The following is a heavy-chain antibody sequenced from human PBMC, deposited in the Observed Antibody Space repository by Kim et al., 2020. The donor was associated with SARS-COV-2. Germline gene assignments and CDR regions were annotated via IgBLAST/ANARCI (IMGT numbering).Heavy chain of an antibody. CDR3: ARPGCSGGSCYTPLQYYYYYYGMDV. J-gene: IGHJ6*02. CDR1: GFTFSSYS. D-gene: IGHD2-15*01. V-gene: IGHV3-21*01. Sequence: GGSLRLSCAASGFTFSSYSMNWVRQAPGKGLEWVSSISSSSYIYYADSVKGRFTISRDNAKNSLYLQMNSLRAEDTAVYYCARPGCSGGSCYTPLQYYYYYYGMDVWGQGTTVTVSS. CDR2: ISSSSYI.